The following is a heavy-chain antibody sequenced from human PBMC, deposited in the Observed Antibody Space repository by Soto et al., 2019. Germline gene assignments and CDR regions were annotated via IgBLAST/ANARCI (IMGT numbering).Heavy chain of an antibody. V-gene: IGHV2-26*01. J-gene: IGHJ5*02. CDR1: GFSLSNARMG. Sequence: GSGPTLVNPTETLTLTCTVSGFSLSNARMGVSWIRQPPGKALEWLAHIFSNDEKSYSTSLKSRLTISKDTSKSQVVLTMTNMDPVDTATYYCERIPYSSSSLKWFDPWGQGTLVTVS. CDR3: ERIPYSSSSLKWFDP. D-gene: IGHD6-6*01. CDR2: IFSNDEK.